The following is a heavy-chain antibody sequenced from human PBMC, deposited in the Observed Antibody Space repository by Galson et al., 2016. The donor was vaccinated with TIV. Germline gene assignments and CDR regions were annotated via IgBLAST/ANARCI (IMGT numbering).Heavy chain of an antibody. CDR2: IIPLFGTT. CDR3: ARESRVYGSQFDD. J-gene: IGHJ4*02. D-gene: IGHD3-10*01. CDR1: GVIFTNFA. Sequence: SVKVSCKASGVIFTNFAISWVRQAPGQGLEWMGRIIPLFGTTNYAQKFQGRVTITADDSTSTSYMELSSLRYEDTAVYYCARESRVYGSQFDDWGQGTLATVSS. V-gene: IGHV1-69*13.